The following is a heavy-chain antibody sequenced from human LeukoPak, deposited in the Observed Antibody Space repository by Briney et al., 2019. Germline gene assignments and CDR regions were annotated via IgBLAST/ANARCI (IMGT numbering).Heavy chain of an antibody. Sequence: GSSLRLSCEASGFSFSSHGMHWVRQAPGKGLEWVAVISYDGSNKHYADSVKGRFTISRDNSKNTLYLQMNSLRAEDTAVYYCARSLNSGYNPLLFSYWGQGTLVTVSS. V-gene: IGHV3-30*03. CDR3: ARSLNSGYNPLLFSY. D-gene: IGHD3-22*01. J-gene: IGHJ4*02. CDR2: ISYDGSNK. CDR1: GFSFSSHG.